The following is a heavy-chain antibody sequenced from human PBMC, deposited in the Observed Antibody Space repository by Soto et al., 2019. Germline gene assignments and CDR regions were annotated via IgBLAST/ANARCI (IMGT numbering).Heavy chain of an antibody. CDR3: ARVCSTSCYLFYSNYGSMDV. D-gene: IGHD2-2*01. CDR2: INPSGGST. V-gene: IGHV1-46*03. Sequence: QVQLVQSGAEVKKPGASVKVSCKASGYTFTSYYMHWVRQAPGQGLEWMGIINPSGGSTSYAQKFQGRVPMPRDTSTSTVYMELSSLRSEDTAVYYCARVCSTSCYLFYSNYGSMDVWGKGTTVTVSS. J-gene: IGHJ6*04. CDR1: GYTFTSYY.